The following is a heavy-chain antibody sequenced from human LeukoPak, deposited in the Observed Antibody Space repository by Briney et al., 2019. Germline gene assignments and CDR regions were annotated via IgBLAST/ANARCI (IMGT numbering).Heavy chain of an antibody. Sequence: PSETLSLTCAVYGGSFSGYYWSWIRQPPGKGLEWIGYIYYSGSTNYNPSLKSRVTISVDTSKNQFSLKLSSVTAADTAVYYCARLSANYGGNDLWGRGTLVTVSS. J-gene: IGHJ2*01. CDR3: ARLSANYGGNDL. V-gene: IGHV4-59*01. CDR1: GGSFSGYY. CDR2: IYYSGST. D-gene: IGHD4-23*01.